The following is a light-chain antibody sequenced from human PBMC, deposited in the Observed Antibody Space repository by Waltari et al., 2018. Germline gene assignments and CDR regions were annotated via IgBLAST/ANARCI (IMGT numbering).Light chain of an antibody. CDR2: KDN. Sequence: VFTQPLSVSGSPGQTVTISCNRSSGRIDSKFVQWYQQRPGRAPTTMVYKDNQRPSGVPDRFPGSIDSSSNSASLTISGLQSEDEAEYYCQSADGTYNLVFGSGTKLTVL. CDR1: SGRIDSKF. CDR3: QSADGTYNLV. V-gene: IGLV6-57*03. J-gene: IGLJ6*01.